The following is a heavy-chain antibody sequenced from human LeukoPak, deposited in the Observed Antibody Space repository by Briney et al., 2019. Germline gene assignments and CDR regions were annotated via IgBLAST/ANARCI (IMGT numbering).Heavy chain of an antibody. CDR2: IYHSGST. CDR1: GYSISSGYY. V-gene: IGHV4-38-2*01. Sequence: SETLSLTCAVSGYSISSGYYWGWIRQPTGKGLEWIGSIYHSGSTYYNPSLKSRVTISVDTSKNQFSLKLSSVTAADTAVYYCARHGYYDSSGEAFDIWGQGTMVTVSS. CDR3: ARHGYYDSSGEAFDI. J-gene: IGHJ3*02. D-gene: IGHD3-22*01.